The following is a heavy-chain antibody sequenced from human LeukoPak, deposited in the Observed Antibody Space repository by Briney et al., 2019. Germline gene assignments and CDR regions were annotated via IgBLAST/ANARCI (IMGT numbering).Heavy chain of an antibody. Sequence: PGGSLRLSCAASGFTFSSYSMNWVRQAPGKGLEWVSSISSSSSYIYYADSVKGRFTISRDNAKNSLYLQMNSLRAEDTAVYYCARDDTHCSSRICYDAFDFWGQGTMVSVSS. D-gene: IGHD2-2*01. J-gene: IGHJ3*01. CDR3: ARDDTHCSSRICYDAFDF. CDR2: ISSSSSYI. CDR1: GFTFSSYS. V-gene: IGHV3-21*01.